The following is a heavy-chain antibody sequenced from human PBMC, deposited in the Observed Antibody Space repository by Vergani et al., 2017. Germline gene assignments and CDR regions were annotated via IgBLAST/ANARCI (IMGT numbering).Heavy chain of an antibody. CDR1: GYSFTSYW. D-gene: IGHD3-22*01. J-gene: IGHJ6*02. V-gene: IGHV5-51*01. CDR3: ARRSSGAAYYYYYGMDV. CDR2: IYPGDSDT. Sequence: EVQLVQSGAEVKKPGESLKISCKGSGYSFTSYWIGWVRQMPGKGLEWMGIIYPGDSDTRYSPSFQGQVTISADKSISTAYLQWCSLKASDTATYYCARRSSGAAYYYYYGMDVWGQGTTVTVSS.